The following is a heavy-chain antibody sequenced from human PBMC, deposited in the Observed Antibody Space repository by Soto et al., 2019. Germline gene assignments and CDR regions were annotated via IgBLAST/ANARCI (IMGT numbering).Heavy chain of an antibody. Sequence: SETLSLTCTVSGGSISSYYWSWIRQPPGKGLEWIGYIYYSGSTNYNPSLKSRVTISVDTSKNQFSLKLSSVTAADTAVYYCAATSWDIVVVPGTENGYYYYYMDVWGKGTTVTVSS. CDR2: IYYSGST. D-gene: IGHD2-2*01. CDR1: GGSISSYY. CDR3: AATSWDIVVVPGTENGYYYYYMDV. J-gene: IGHJ6*03. V-gene: IGHV4-59*01.